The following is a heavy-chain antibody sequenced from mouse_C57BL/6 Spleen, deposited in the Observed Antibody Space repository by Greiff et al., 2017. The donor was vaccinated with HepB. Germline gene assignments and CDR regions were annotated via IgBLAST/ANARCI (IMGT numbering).Heavy chain of an antibody. CDR3: TCYGSKDY. Sequence: QVQLKESGAELVRPGASVTLSCKASGYTFTDYEMHWVKQTPVHGLEWIGAIDPETGGTAYKQKFKGKAILTADKSSSTAYMELRSLTSEDSAVYYCTCYGSKDYWGQGTTRTVSS. V-gene: IGHV1-15*01. J-gene: IGHJ2*01. CDR2: IDPETGGT. D-gene: IGHD1-1*01. CDR1: GYTFTDYE.